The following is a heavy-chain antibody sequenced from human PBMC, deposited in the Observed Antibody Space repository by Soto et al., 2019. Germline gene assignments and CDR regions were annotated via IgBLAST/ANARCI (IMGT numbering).Heavy chain of an antibody. J-gene: IGHJ4*02. CDR1: GFTIGSYG. Sequence: QVLLVESGGGVVQPGTSLRLSCAASGFTIGSYGMHWVRQAPGKGLEWVAGLWYDGDDKYYGDSVKGRLTISRDNSRNTLYLQMNSLRAEDTAFYYCVRGPYYGLYYFDSWGQGTLVTVSS. V-gene: IGHV3-33*01. CDR3: VRGPYYGLYYFDS. CDR2: LWYDGDDK. D-gene: IGHD3-10*01.